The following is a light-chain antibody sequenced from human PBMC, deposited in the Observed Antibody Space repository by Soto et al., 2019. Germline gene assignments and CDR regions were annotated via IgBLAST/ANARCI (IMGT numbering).Light chain of an antibody. J-gene: IGKJ1*01. CDR2: KAS. CDR1: QSISDW. Sequence: DIQMTQSPSTLSASVGDRVTITCRASQSISDWLAWYQQKPGKAPKLLIYKASSLEGGVPSRFSGSGSGTEFTLTISSLRPDDFATYYCQQYNSFSWTFGQGTKVEIK. CDR3: QQYNSFSWT. V-gene: IGKV1-5*03.